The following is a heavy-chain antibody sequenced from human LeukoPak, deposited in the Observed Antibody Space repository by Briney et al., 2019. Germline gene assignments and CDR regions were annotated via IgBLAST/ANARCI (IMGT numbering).Heavy chain of an antibody. CDR3: ARFLTMVRGVTDY. D-gene: IGHD3-10*01. CDR2: IYYSGST. Sequence: SETLSLTCTVSGGSISSSSYYWGWIRQPPGKGLEWIGSIYYSGSTYYNPSLKSRVTISVDTSKNQFSLELSSVTAADTAVYYCARFLTMVRGVTDYWGQGTLVTVSS. CDR1: GGSISSSSYY. V-gene: IGHV4-39*07. J-gene: IGHJ4*02.